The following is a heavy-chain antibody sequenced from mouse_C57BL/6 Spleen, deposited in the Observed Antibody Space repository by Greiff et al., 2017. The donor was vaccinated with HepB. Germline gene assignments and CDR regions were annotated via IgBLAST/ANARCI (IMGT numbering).Heavy chain of an antibody. Sequence: EVKVEESGGGLVQPGGSMKLSCVASGFTFSNYWMNWVRQSPEKGLEWVAQIRLKSDNYATHYAESVKGRFTISRDDSKSSVYLQMNNLRAEDTGIYYCTGLLPYYAMDYWGQGTSVTVSS. J-gene: IGHJ4*01. CDR2: IRLKSDNYAT. V-gene: IGHV6-3*01. CDR1: GFTFSNYW. D-gene: IGHD2-3*01. CDR3: TGLLPYYAMDY.